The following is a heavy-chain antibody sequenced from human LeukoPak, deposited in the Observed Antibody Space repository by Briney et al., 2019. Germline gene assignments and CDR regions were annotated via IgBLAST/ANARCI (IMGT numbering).Heavy chain of an antibody. CDR3: AREVSGDLWYNWFDP. CDR1: GFSLSSHW. Sequence: GGSLRLSCAASGFSLSSHWTHWVRQAPGKGLMWVSRINSDGSSTTYADSAKGRFTISRDNAKNMLYLQMNSLRAEDTSVYHCAREVSGDLWYNWFDPWGQGTLVTVSS. V-gene: IGHV3-74*03. J-gene: IGHJ5*02. D-gene: IGHD4-17*01. CDR2: INSDGSST.